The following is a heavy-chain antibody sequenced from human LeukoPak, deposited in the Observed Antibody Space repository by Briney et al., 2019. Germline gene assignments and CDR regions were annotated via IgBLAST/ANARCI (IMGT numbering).Heavy chain of an antibody. V-gene: IGHV3-7*01. J-gene: IGHJ4*02. CDR3: AAGDAMDY. Sequence: PGGSLRLSCAVSGFTFSSYWMYWVRQAPGKGLEWVANIKQDGSEIYYVDSVKGRFTISRDNTKNSLYLQMNSLRAEDAALYYCAAGDAMDYWGQGTLVSVSS. CDR1: GFTFSSYW. CDR2: IKQDGSEI.